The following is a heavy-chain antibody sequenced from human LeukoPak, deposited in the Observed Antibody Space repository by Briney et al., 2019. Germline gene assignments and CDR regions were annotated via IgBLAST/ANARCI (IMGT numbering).Heavy chain of an antibody. CDR2: ISGSGGST. CDR1: GFAFTTYA. Sequence: GGSLRLSCAASGFAFTTYAMSWVRQAPGRGLEWVSGISGSGGSTYYPDSVKGRFTISRDIYKDTLHLQMNSLRAEDSAVYYCARDQAGRHSDYWGQGTLVTVSS. CDR3: ARDQAGRHSDY. J-gene: IGHJ4*02. D-gene: IGHD6-13*01. V-gene: IGHV3-23*01.